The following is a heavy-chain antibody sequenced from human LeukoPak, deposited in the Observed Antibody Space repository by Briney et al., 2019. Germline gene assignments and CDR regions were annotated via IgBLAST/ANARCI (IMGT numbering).Heavy chain of an antibody. V-gene: IGHV3-9*01. J-gene: IGHJ4*02. CDR1: GFTFDDYA. CDR2: ISWNSGSI. Sequence: PGGSLRLSCAASGFTFDDYAMHWVRQAPGKGLEWVSGISWNSGSIGYADSVKGRFTISRDNAKNSLYLQMNSLRAEDTALYYCAKDRKQYYDLNYFDYWGQGTLVTVSS. CDR3: AKDRKQYYDLNYFDY. D-gene: IGHD3-3*01.